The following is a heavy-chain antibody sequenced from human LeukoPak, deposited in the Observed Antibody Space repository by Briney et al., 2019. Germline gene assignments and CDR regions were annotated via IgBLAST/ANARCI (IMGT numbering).Heavy chain of an antibody. CDR3: ARDVEGGTFDI. J-gene: IGHJ3*02. CDR1: GFTFSRFW. CDR2: IDQSGGRN. Sequence: GGSLRLSCAASGFTFSRFWMNWVRQAPGRGPDWVANIDQSGGRNNYVDSVKGRFTISRDNAKNSLFLEMSSLRADDTAVYFCARDVEGGTFDIWGQGTTVTVSS. D-gene: IGHD3-16*01. V-gene: IGHV3-7*05.